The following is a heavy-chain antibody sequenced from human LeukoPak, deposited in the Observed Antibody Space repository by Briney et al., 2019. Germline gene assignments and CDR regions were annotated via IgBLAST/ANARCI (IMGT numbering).Heavy chain of an antibody. CDR3: ARDTDYGGYPNWFDP. CDR2: ISSSSSYI. Sequence: GGSLRLSCAASGFTFSSYSMNWVRQAPGKGLEWVTSISSSSSYIYYADSVKGRSTISRDNAKNSLYLQMNSLRAEDTAVYYCARDTDYGGYPNWFDPWGQGTLVTVSS. V-gene: IGHV3-21*01. D-gene: IGHD4-17*01. J-gene: IGHJ5*02. CDR1: GFTFSSYS.